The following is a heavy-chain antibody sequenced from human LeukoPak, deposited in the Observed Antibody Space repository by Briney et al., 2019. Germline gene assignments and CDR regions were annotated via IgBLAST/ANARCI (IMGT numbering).Heavy chain of an antibody. D-gene: IGHD3-10*01. J-gene: IGHJ5*01. CDR3: AGDTGFITVIRGVPDS. V-gene: IGHV3-53*05. CDR2: LYIGGNT. CDR1: GLTVNNNY. Sequence: GGSLRLSCAASGLTVNNNYMNWVRQAPGKGLEWVSALYIGGNTYYADSARGRFTISRDNSKNTLYLQMNRLRVEDTAFYYCAGDTGFITVIRGVPDSWGQGTLVTASS.